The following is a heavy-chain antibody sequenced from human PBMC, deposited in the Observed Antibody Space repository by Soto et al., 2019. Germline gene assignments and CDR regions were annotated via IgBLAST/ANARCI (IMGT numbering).Heavy chain of an antibody. J-gene: IGHJ4*02. CDR2: INHSGST. V-gene: IGHV4-34*01. Sequence: SETLSLTCAVYGGSFSGYYWSWIRQPPGKGLEWIGEINHSGSTNYNPSLKSRVTISVDTSKNQFSLKLSSVTAADTAVYYCARGRSSVVVAPYYFDYWGQGTLVTVSS. CDR3: ARGRSSVVVAPYYFDY. D-gene: IGHD2-15*01. CDR1: GGSFSGYY.